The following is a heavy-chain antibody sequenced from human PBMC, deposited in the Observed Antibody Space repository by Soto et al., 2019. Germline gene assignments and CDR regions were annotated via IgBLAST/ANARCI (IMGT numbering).Heavy chain of an antibody. CDR2: ISPSTSHI. CDR1: GFTFSSCT. D-gene: IGHD2-15*01. V-gene: IGHV3-21*01. J-gene: IGHJ6*02. Sequence: EVHLVESGGGLVKPGGSLRLSCAVSGFTFSSCTMNWVRQAPGKGLEWVSSISPSTSHIYYADSVKGRFTISRDNAKNSLFLQMNSLRAEDTAVYYCSGCSGVAGHQNYGMDVWGQGTTVTVSS. CDR3: SGCSGVAGHQNYGMDV.